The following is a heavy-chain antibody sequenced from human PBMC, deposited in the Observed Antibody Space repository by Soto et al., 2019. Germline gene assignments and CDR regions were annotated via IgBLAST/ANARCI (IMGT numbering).Heavy chain of an antibody. J-gene: IGHJ5*02. CDR2: IIPILGIA. Sequence: QVQLVQSGAEVKKPGSSVKVSCKASGGTFSSYTISWVRQAPGQGLEWMGRIIPILGIANYAQKFQGRVTITADKSTSTASMERSSLRPEDTAVYSGACAITFVRGALGFDPWGQGTLVTVSS. V-gene: IGHV1-69*02. D-gene: IGHD3-10*01. CDR3: ACAITFVRGALGFDP. CDR1: GGTFSSYT.